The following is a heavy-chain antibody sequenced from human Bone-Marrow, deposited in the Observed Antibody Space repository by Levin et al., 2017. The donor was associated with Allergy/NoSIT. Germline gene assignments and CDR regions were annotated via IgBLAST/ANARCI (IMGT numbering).Heavy chain of an antibody. CDR3: TTAANVLRYFDWLKPYYYYYMDV. D-gene: IGHD3-9*01. J-gene: IGHJ6*03. V-gene: IGHV3-15*01. CDR2: IKSKTDGGTT. CDR1: GFTFSNAW. Sequence: GESLKISCAASGFTFSNAWMSWVRQAPGKGLEWVGRIKSKTDGGTTDYAAPVKGRFTISRDDSKNTLYLQMNSLKTEDTAVYYCTTAANVLRYFDWLKPYYYYYMDVWGKGTTVTVSS.